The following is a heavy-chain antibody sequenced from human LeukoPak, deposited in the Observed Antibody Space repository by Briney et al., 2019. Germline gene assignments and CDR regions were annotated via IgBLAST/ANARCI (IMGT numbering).Heavy chain of an antibody. J-gene: IGHJ4*02. CDR3: AKVRSSGWYYFDY. D-gene: IGHD6-19*01. V-gene: IGHV3-23*01. Sequence: PGGSLRLSYAASGFTFSTYALSWVRQAPGKGLEWVSVISGSGGSIYYADSVKGRFTISRDNSKNTLYLQMNSLRAEDTAVYYCAKVRSSGWYYFDYWGQGTLVTVSS. CDR1: GFTFSTYA. CDR2: ISGSGGSI.